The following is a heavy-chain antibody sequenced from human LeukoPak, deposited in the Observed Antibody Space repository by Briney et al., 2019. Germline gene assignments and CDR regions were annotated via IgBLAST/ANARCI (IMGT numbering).Heavy chain of an antibody. CDR3: AREDGTVRDNSAFDI. V-gene: IGHV3-21*01. CDR2: ISGRSNYI. D-gene: IGHD1/OR15-1a*01. CDR1: GFTFSTYN. J-gene: IGHJ3*02. Sequence: VGSLRLSCAASGFTFSTYNMNWVRQATGEGLEWVSSISGRSNYIYYADSVKGRFTVSRDNAKSSLYLQMNSLRAEDTAVYYCAREDGTVRDNSAFDIWGQGTMVTVSS.